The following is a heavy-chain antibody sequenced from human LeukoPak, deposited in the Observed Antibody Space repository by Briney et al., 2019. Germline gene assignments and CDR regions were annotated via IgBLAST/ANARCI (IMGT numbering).Heavy chain of an antibody. V-gene: IGHV4-59*08. J-gene: IGHJ4*02. CDR1: GDSISPYY. CDR3: ARLRAYKTTHQYFFDY. D-gene: IGHD3-16*01. Sequence: SETLSLTCTVSGDSISPYYWAWFRQPPGKGLEYIGDIYYTGITSYSPSLQSRLTISLDTSKSQFSLRLTSVTAADAAIYYCARLRAYKTTHQYFFDYWGQGTLVTVSS. CDR2: IYYTGIT.